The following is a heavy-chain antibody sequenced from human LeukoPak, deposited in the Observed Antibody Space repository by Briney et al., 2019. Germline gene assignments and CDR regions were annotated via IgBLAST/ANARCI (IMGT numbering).Heavy chain of an antibody. CDR1: GGSISSGDYY. V-gene: IGHV4-30-4*08. Sequence: SETLSLTCTVSGGSISSGDYYWSWIRQPPGKGLEWIGYIYYSGSTYYNPSLKSRVTISVDTSKNHFSLKLSSVTAADTAVYYCARLFLGELYFDYWGQGTLVTVSS. CDR3: ARLFLGELYFDY. D-gene: IGHD3-16*01. CDR2: IYYSGST. J-gene: IGHJ4*02.